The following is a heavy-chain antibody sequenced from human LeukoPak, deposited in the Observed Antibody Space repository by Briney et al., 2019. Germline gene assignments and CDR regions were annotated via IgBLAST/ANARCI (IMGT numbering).Heavy chain of an antibody. CDR3: ANRAIAAAGTLVFDY. J-gene: IGHJ4*02. Sequence: PGGSLRLSCAASGFTFANYAMSWVRQAPGKGLEWVSTLSHSGGDTYYADSVKGRFTISRDNSKNTLYLQMNSLRAEDTAVYYCANRAIAAAGTLVFDYWGQGTLVTVSS. D-gene: IGHD6-13*01. V-gene: IGHV3-23*01. CDR1: GFTFANYA. CDR2: LSHSGGDT.